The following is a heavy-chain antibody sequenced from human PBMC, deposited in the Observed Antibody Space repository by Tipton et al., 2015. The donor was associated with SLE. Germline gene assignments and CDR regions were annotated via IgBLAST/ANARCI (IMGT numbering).Heavy chain of an antibody. D-gene: IGHD7-27*01. Sequence: SLRLSCATSGFTFRTSVMHWVRQAPGKGLEWVALISYDGTNKFYADSVKGRFTISRDNAKNSLYLQMNSLRAEDTAVYYCARDPGDWGYDYWGQGTLVTVSS. J-gene: IGHJ4*02. CDR3: ARDPGDWGYDY. CDR1: GFTFRTSV. V-gene: IGHV3-33*01. CDR2: ISYDGTNK.